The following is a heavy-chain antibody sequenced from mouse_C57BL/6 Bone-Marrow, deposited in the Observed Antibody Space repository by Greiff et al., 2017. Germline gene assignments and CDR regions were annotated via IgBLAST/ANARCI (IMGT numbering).Heavy chain of an antibody. D-gene: IGHD2-2*01. CDR2: IDPSDSYT. CDR1: GYTFTSYW. J-gene: IGHJ1*03. Sequence: QLPPPGAELVMPGASVKLSCKASGYTFTSYWMHWVKQRPGQGLEWIGEIDPSDSYTNYNQKFKGKSTLTVDKSSSTAYMQLSSLTSEDSAVYYCARNRYYGYDGYFDVWGTGTTVTVSS. CDR3: ARNRYYGYDGYFDV. V-gene: IGHV1-69*01.